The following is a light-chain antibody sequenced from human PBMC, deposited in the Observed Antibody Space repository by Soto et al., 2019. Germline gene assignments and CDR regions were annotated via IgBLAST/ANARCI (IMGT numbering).Light chain of an antibody. V-gene: IGLV1-40*01. J-gene: IGLJ1*01. Sequence: QSVLTQPPSVSGAPGQRVIISCTGTTSNIGAGYGVHWYQQVPGAAPKLLIYINDQRPSGVPDRFSGSKSGTSASLAISGLQPEDEADYYCQSYESSSLSGFVFGSGTKVTVL. CDR1: TSNIGAGYG. CDR3: QSYESSSLSGFV. CDR2: IND.